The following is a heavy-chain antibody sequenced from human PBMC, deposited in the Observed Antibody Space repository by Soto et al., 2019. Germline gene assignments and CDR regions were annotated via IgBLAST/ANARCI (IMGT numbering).Heavy chain of an antibody. CDR3: AKGRYDFWSPYYFDS. CDR2: ITWNSRVL. V-gene: IGHV3-9*01. Sequence: EVQLVESGGRLVQPGRTLRLSCVGTGLNFDDFAMHWVRQAPGKGLEWVSGITWNSRVLAYADSVKGRFTISRDNARNSLYLQMDSLRDEDTALYYCAKGRYDFWSPYYFDSWGQGTLVTVSS. D-gene: IGHD3-3*01. CDR1: GLNFDDFA. J-gene: IGHJ4*02.